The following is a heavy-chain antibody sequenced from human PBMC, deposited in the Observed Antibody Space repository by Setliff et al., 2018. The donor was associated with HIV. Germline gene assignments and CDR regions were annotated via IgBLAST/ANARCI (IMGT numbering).Heavy chain of an antibody. Sequence: GSLRLSCAASGFTFSSYWMHWVRQAPGKGLVWVSRINGDGSSTTYADSVKDRFTISRDNAKNTLYLQMNSLRAEDTAVYYCARGGSYSHGAFDIWGQGTMVTVSS. J-gene: IGHJ3*02. V-gene: IGHV3-74*01. D-gene: IGHD1-26*01. CDR3: ARGGSYSHGAFDI. CDR2: INGDGSST. CDR1: GFTFSSYW.